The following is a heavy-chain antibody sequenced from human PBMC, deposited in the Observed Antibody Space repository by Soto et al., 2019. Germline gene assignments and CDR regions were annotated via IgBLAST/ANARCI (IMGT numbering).Heavy chain of an antibody. J-gene: IGHJ3*01. Sequence: QVQLVESGGGVVQPGASLRLSCAASGFIFRSYGMHWVRQAPGKGLEWVAVISSDGNNKNYEDSVRGRFTISRDNSNHTLYLQINNVRAEDTTTYYRVSDQNWNDFHVWGQGTLVTVSS. CDR2: ISSDGNNK. D-gene: IGHD1-1*01. V-gene: IGHV3-30*03. CDR3: VSDQNWNDFHV. CDR1: GFIFRSYG.